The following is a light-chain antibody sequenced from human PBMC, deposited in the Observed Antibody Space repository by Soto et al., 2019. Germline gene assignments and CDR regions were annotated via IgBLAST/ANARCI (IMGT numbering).Light chain of an antibody. CDR1: SSDVGGYNY. CDR2: DVS. J-gene: IGLJ2*01. Sequence: QPVLTQPASVSGSPGQSITFSCTGTSSDVGGYNYVSWYQQHPGKAPKLMIYDVSNRPSGVSNRFSGSKSGNTASLTISGLRAEDEADYYCSSYTSTSTVVFGGGTKLTVL. V-gene: IGLV2-14*01. CDR3: SSYTSTSTVV.